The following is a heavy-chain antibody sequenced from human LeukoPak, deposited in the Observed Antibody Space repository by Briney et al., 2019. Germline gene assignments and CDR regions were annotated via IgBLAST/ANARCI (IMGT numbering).Heavy chain of an antibody. CDR3: AGGSGRWLQLSD. CDR2: IKEDGSER. D-gene: IGHD5-24*01. J-gene: IGHJ4*02. V-gene: IGHV3-7*03. CDR1: AFIFSGHW. Sequence: GGSLRLSCEGSAFIFSGHWMNWVRQTPGKGLEWVASIKEDGSERQYVDSVKGRFSISRDNTKGSLFLQLNSLRAEDTAVYYCAGGSGRWLQLSDWGQGALVIVSS.